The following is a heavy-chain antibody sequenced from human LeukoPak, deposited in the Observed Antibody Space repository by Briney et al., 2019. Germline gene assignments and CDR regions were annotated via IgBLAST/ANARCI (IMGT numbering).Heavy chain of an antibody. V-gene: IGHV4-31*03. CDR3: ARDMTVRGVYYYYGMDV. CDR2: IYYSGST. Sequence: PSQTLSLTCTVSGGSISSGGYCWSWIRQHPGKGLEWIGYIYYSGSTYYNPSLKSRVTISVDTSKNQFSLKLSSVTAADTAVYYCARDMTVRGVYYYYGMDVWGQGTTVTVSS. J-gene: IGHJ6*02. CDR1: GGSISSGGYC. D-gene: IGHD3-10*01.